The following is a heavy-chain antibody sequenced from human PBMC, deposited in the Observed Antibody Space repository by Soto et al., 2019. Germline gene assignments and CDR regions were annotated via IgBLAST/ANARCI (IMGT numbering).Heavy chain of an antibody. V-gene: IGHV5-51*01. Sequence: LGESLKISCKGSGYNFTNYWIGWVRQMPGKGLEWMGITYPGDSDTRYSPSFQGQVTISADKSINTAYLQWSSLKASDTAMYYCDRPDYYYGMDVWGQGTTVTVSS. CDR2: TYPGDSDT. CDR3: DRPDYYYGMDV. CDR1: GYNFTNYW. J-gene: IGHJ6*02.